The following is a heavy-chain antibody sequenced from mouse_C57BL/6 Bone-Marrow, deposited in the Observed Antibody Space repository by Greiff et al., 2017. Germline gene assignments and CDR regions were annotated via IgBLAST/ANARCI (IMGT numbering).Heavy chain of an antibody. CDR1: GFSFNTYA. Sequence: GGGLVQPKGSLKLSCAASGFSFNTYAMNWVRQAPGKGLEWVARIRSKSNNYATYYADSVKDRFTISRDDSESMLYLQMNNLKTEDTAMYYCVRHVATSAMDYWGQGTSVTVSS. CDR2: IRSKSNNYAT. CDR3: VRHVATSAMDY. J-gene: IGHJ4*01. D-gene: IGHD1-2*01. V-gene: IGHV10-1*01.